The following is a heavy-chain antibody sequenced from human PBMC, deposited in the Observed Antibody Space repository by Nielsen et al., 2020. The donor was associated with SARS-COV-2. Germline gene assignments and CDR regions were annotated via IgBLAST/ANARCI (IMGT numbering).Heavy chain of an antibody. CDR3: ARGYYDILYAFDI. Sequence: GGSLRLSCAASGFTFSGYAMSWVRQAPGKGLEWVSAISGSGGSTYYADSVKGRFTISRDNSKNTLYLQMNSLRAEDTAVYYCARGYYDILYAFDIWGQGTMVTVSS. D-gene: IGHD3-9*01. J-gene: IGHJ3*02. V-gene: IGHV3-23*01. CDR1: GFTFSGYA. CDR2: ISGSGGST.